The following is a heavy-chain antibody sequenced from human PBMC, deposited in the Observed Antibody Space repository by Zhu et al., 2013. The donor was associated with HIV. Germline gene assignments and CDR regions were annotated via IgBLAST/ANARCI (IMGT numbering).Heavy chain of an antibody. J-gene: IGHJ5*02. V-gene: IGHV1-18*04. CDR3: ARDTVAARPGWFDP. CDR1: GYTFTTYG. Sequence: QVQLVQSGAEVKKPGASVQVSCKASGYTFTTYGISWVRQAPGQGLEWMGWISAYNGNTNYAQKFQGRVTMTTDTSTSTAYMDLRSLRFDDSAMYYCARDTVAARPGWFDPWGQGTLVTVSS. CDR2: ISAYNGNT. D-gene: IGHD6-6*01.